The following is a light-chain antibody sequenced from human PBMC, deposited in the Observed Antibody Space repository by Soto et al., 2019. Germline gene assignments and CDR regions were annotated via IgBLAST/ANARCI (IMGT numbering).Light chain of an antibody. CDR2: RNN. CDR1: SSNIGSNY. CDR3: AAWDDSLSGWV. Sequence: QSLLTQPPSASGTPGQRVTISCSGSSSNIGSNYVYWYQQLPGTAPKLLIYRNNHRPAGVPDRFSGSKSGTSASLAISGLRSEDEADYYCAAWDDSLSGWVFGGGTKVTVL. J-gene: IGLJ3*02. V-gene: IGLV1-47*01.